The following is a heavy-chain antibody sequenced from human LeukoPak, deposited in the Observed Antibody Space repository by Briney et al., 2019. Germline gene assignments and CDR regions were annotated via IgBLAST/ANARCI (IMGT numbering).Heavy chain of an antibody. CDR3: ARGGGSPPWDFDI. Sequence: SETLSLTCTVSGGSISSGSYYWSWLRQPAGKGLEWIGRIYTSGSTNYNPSLKSRVTISVDTSKNQSSLKLSSVTAADTAVYYWARGGGSPPWDFDIWGQGTMVTVSS. V-gene: IGHV4-61*02. J-gene: IGHJ3*02. D-gene: IGHD1-26*01. CDR1: GGSISSGSYY. CDR2: IYTSGST.